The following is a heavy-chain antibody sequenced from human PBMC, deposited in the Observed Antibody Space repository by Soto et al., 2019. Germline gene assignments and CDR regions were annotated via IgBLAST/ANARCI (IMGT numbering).Heavy chain of an antibody. CDR1: GFTFSSYA. CDR3: ATTRTRNPGWGGVGW. J-gene: IGHJ4*02. V-gene: IGHV3-30-3*01. CDR2: ISYDGSNK. D-gene: IGHD6-19*01. Sequence: QVQLVESGGGVVQPGRSLRLSCAASGFTFSSYAMHWVRQAPGKGLEWVAVISYDGSNKYYADSVKGRFTISRDNSKNTLYLQMNRPCVCGTAGDSWATTRTRNPGWGGVGWWGQGTLVTVSS.